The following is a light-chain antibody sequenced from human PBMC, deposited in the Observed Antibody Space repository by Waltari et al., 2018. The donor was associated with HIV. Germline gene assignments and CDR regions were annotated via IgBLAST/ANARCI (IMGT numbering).Light chain of an antibody. CDR1: QSISSW. CDR2: KAS. CDR3: QYYNTYSRT. J-gene: IGKJ2*02. V-gene: IGKV1-5*03. Sequence: DIQMTQSTSTLSASVGDRVTITCRASQSISSWLAWYQMKPGKAPKLLIYKASSLESGVSSRFSGSGSGTEFTLTISSLQPDYFATYYCQYYNTYSRTFGQGTKVEL.